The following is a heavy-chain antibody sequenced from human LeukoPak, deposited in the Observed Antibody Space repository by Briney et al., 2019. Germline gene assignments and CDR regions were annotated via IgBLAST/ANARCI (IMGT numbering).Heavy chain of an antibody. CDR1: GYTFTTYD. D-gene: IGHD3-9*01. J-gene: IGHJ5*01. CDR2: VNTVNGYA. V-gene: IGHV1-8*01. CDR3: TRGNILGHSEWFHSAGDS. Sequence: ASVKVSCKASGYTFTTYDITWVRQATGQGLEWMGWVNTVNGYAGYGQKCQGRVTMTRDTSMNTAYMELSSLRSDDTAVYYCTRGNILGHSEWFHSAGDSWGQGTLVTVSS.